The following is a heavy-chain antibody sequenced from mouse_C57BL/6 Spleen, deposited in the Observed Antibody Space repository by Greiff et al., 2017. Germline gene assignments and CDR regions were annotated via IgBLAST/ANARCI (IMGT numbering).Heavy chain of an antibody. CDR3: ARHDYYGSSYVWYFDV. CDR2: ISSGGSYT. CDR1: GFTFSSYG. J-gene: IGHJ1*03. V-gene: IGHV5-6*01. Sequence: EVTLVESGGDLVKPGGSLKLSCAASGFTFSSYGMSWVRQTPDKRLEWVATISSGGSYTYSPDSVKGRFTISRDNAKNTLYLQMSSLKSEDTAMYYCARHDYYGSSYVWYFDVWGTGTTVTVSS. D-gene: IGHD1-1*01.